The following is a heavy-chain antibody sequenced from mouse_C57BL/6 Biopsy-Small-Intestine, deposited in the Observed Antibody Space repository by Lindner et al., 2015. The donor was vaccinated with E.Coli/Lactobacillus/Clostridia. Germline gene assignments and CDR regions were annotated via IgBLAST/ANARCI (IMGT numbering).Heavy chain of an antibody. J-gene: IGHJ4*01. CDR2: IYYSGTI. D-gene: IGHD2-2*01. CDR3: ARGYDPYYAMDY. V-gene: IGHV3-5*01. Sequence: VQLQESGPGLVKPSQTVFLTCTVTGISITTRKLQVELDPASFQGNKLEWIGYIYYSGTITYNPSLTSRTTITRDTPKNQFFLEMNSLTAEDTATYYCARGYDPYYAMDYWGQGTSVTVSS. CDR1: GISITTRKLQ.